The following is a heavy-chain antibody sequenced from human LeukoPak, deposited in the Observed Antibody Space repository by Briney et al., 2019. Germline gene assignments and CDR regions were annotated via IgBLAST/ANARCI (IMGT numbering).Heavy chain of an antibody. CDR3: ASVHSSSGWYYFDY. CDR2: IYYSGST. Sequence: SETLSLTCTVSGGSISSYYWSWIRQPPGKGLEWIGYIYYSGSTNYNPSLKSRVTISVDTSKNQFSLKLSSVTAADTAVYYCASVHSSSGWYYFDYWGQGTLVTVSS. CDR1: GGSISSYY. J-gene: IGHJ4*02. V-gene: IGHV4-59*01. D-gene: IGHD6-19*01.